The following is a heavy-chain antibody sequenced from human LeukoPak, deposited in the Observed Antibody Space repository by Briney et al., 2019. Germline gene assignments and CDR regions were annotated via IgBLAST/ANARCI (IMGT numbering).Heavy chain of an antibody. V-gene: IGHV1-18*01. D-gene: IGHD6-13*01. CDR1: GYTFNSYA. Sequence: ASVKVSCKASGYTFNSYAITWVRQAPGQGLEWMGWISTYNSITSYAQKLQGRVTMTTDTSSTTAYMELRSLRSDDTALYYCARDRGLRATAGTRIDFWGQGTLVTVSS. CDR2: ISTYNSIT. J-gene: IGHJ4*02. CDR3: ARDRGLRATAGTRIDF.